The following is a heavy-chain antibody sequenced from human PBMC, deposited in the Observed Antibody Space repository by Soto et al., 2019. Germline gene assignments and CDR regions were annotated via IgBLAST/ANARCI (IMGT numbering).Heavy chain of an antibody. D-gene: IGHD6-19*01. V-gene: IGHV1-18*04. CDR1: GYTFTSYA. Sequence: ASVKVSCKASGYTFTSYALSWVRHAPGQGLEWMGWISTYNGNTNYAQNLQGRVAMTTDISTNTAYMELRSLRSDDTAVYYCARVVGGIPVAGSWNWFDPWGQGTLVTVSS. J-gene: IGHJ5*02. CDR3: ARVVGGIPVAGSWNWFDP. CDR2: ISTYNGNT.